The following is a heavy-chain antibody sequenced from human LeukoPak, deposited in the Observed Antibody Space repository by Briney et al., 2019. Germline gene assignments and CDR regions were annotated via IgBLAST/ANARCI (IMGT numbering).Heavy chain of an antibody. Sequence: SETLSLTCTVSGGSISNYYWSWIRQPPGKGLEWIGYIYYTGSTNYNPSLASRVNISVDTSKNQFSLNLTSVTAADTAVYYCARWGSIAVARFDYWGQGTLVTVSS. V-gene: IGHV4-59*01. D-gene: IGHD6-6*01. CDR1: GGSISNYY. CDR2: IYYTGST. CDR3: ARWGSIAVARFDY. J-gene: IGHJ4*02.